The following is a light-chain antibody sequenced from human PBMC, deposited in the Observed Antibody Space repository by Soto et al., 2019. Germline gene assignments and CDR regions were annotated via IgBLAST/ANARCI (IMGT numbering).Light chain of an antibody. Sequence: DIQMTQSPSSLSASVGDRVNITCRASQSISSYLNWYQQKPGNAPNLLIYAASSLQSGVPSRFSGSGSGTDFTLTISCLQPEDFAAYYCQQTYTTPFTFGPGTKVDVK. CDR3: QQTYTTPFT. CDR2: AAS. CDR1: QSISSY. V-gene: IGKV1-39*01. J-gene: IGKJ3*01.